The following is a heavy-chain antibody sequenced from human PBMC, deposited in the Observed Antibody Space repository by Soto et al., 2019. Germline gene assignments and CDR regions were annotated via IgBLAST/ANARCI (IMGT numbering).Heavy chain of an antibody. CDR2: ISAYNGNT. V-gene: IGHV1-18*01. CDR1: GYTFTSYG. CDR3: AREHPSSGYYDYYYYGMDV. D-gene: IGHD3-3*01. J-gene: IGHJ6*02. Sequence: ASVKVSCKASGYTFTSYGISWVRQAPGQGLEWMGWISAYNGNTNYAQKLQGRVTMTTDTSTSTAYMELRSLRSDDTAVYYCAREHPSSGYYDYYYYGMDVWGQGTTVTVSS.